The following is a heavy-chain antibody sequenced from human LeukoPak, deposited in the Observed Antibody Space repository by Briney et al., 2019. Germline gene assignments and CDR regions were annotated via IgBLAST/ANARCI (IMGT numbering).Heavy chain of an antibody. D-gene: IGHD6-19*01. J-gene: IGHJ6*03. V-gene: IGHV4-38-2*02. CDR1: GYSISSGYY. CDR3: ASPAVAGTGYYYYYMGV. CDR2: IYHNGIT. Sequence: PSETLSLTCTVSGYSISSGYYWGWIRQPPGKGLEWIGSIYHNGITYYNPSLKSRATISVDASKNQFSLKLTSVTAADTAVYYCASPAVAGTGYYYYYMGVWGKGTTVTVSS.